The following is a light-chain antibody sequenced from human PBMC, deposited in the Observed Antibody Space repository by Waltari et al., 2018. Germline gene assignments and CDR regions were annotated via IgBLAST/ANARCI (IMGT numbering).Light chain of an antibody. Sequence: DIVMTQSPDALAVYLGEGATIHGTAIESVLSSSNNKNSLGWYKQKPGQPPKLLISWASTRESGVPDRFSGSGSGTDFTLTISSLQAEDVAVYYCQQCYSSPYTFGQGTKLEIK. V-gene: IGKV4-1*01. J-gene: IGKJ2*01. CDR3: QQCYSSPYT. CDR1: ESVLSSSNNKNS. CDR2: WAS.